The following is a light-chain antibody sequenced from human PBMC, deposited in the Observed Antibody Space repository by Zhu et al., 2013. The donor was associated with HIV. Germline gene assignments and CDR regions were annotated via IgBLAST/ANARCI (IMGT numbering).Light chain of an antibody. CDR2: DNN. CDR3: ATWEGMSVE. Sequence: QSVLTQPPSVSAAPGQKVTISCSGSTSNIGNNYVSWYQQLPGTAPKLLIYDNNKRPSGIPDRFSGSKSGTSATLDITGLLTGDEADYYCATWEGMSVEFGGGTRLTVL. V-gene: IGLV1-51*01. J-gene: IGLJ2*01. CDR1: TSNIGNNY.